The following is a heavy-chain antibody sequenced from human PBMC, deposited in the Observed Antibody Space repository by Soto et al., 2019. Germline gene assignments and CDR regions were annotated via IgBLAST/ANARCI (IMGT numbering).Heavy chain of an antibody. D-gene: IGHD3-10*01. CDR2: IKQDGSEK. V-gene: IGHV3-7*01. J-gene: IGHJ6*03. CDR1: GFTFSSYW. Sequence: GGSLRLSCAASGFTFSSYWMSWVRQAPGKGLEWVANIKQDGSEKYYVDSVKGRFTISRDNAKNSLYLQMNSLRAEDTAVYYCARDRYYGSGMDYYYYMDVWGKGTTVTVSS. CDR3: ARDRYYGSGMDYYYYMDV.